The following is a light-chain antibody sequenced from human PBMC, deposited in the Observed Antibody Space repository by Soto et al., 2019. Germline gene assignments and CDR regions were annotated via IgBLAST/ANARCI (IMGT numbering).Light chain of an antibody. CDR2: EAS. CDR3: QQYYDFRT. V-gene: IGKV1-5*03. Sequence: QMTQSPSTLSGSVGDRVTITCRASQGVSTWLAWYQHKPGQAPKLLIYEASKLQSGVPSRFSASGSVRDFTLTITSLQPEDSATYYCQQYYDFRTFGQGTKVDI. CDR1: QGVSTW. J-gene: IGKJ1*01.